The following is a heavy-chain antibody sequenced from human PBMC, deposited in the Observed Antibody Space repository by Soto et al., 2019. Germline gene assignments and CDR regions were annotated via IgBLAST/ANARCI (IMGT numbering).Heavy chain of an antibody. D-gene: IGHD4-17*01. Sequence: EVQLVDSGGGLIQPGGSLRLSCAASGFTVNSNYMSWVRQAPGKGLEWVSCIYSDGTTYYADSVKGRYTISRDTSKNTLYLQMNSLRAEDTAVYYCAREKTYGDWAFDYWGQGTLVTVSS. CDR2: IYSDGTT. J-gene: IGHJ4*02. CDR3: AREKTYGDWAFDY. CDR1: GFTVNSNY. V-gene: IGHV3-53*01.